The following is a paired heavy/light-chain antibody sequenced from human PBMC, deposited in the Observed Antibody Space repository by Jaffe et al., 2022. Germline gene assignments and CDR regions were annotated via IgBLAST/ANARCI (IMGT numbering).Light chain of an antibody. J-gene: IGLJ3*02. CDR2: GNF. V-gene: IGLV1-40*01. CDR3: QSFDNSLRSWV. CDR1: NSNIGAGQE. Sequence: HSVLTQPPSVSGAPGQRVTISCTGNNSNIGAGQEVHWYQQLPGTAPKLLIHGNFNRPSGVPDRFSGSKSGTSASLAITGIHSEDEADYYCQSFDNSLRSWVFGGGTKLTVL.
Heavy chain of an antibody. D-gene: IGHD1-1*01. J-gene: IGHJ5*02. CDR2: IYWDGDT. CDR3: AHRPPVYDQNNWFDP. CDR1: GFSLSTRGVG. V-gene: IGHV2-5*02. Sequence: QITLKESGPTLVKPTQTLTLTCTFSGFSLSTRGVGVAWIRQPPGKALEWLALIYWDGDTRYSPSLRSRLTIKKDTSKSQVVLTMTNVDPVDTATYFCAHRPPVYDQNNWFDPWGQGILVIVSP.